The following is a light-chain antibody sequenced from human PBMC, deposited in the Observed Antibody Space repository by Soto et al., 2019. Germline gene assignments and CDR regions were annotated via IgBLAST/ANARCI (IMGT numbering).Light chain of an antibody. CDR2: DVS. CDR1: SSDVCGYNY. V-gene: IGLV2-14*01. CDR3: SSYTSSSTNVV. J-gene: IGLJ2*01. Sequence: QSALTQPASVSGSPGQSITISCTGTSSDVCGYNYVSWYQQHPGKAPKLMIYDVSYRPSGVSNRFSGSKSGNTACLTISGLQAEDEADYYCSSYTSSSTNVVFGGGTKLTVL.